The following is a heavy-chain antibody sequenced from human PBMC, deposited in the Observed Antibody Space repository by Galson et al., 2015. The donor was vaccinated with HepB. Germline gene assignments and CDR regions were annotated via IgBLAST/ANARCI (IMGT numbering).Heavy chain of an antibody. J-gene: IGHJ3*02. CDR1: GGSISSSSYY. D-gene: IGHD4-17*01. CDR2: IYYSGST. V-gene: IGHV4-39*01. Sequence: SEPLSLTCTVSGGSISSSSYYWGWIRQPPGKGLEWIGSIYYSGSTYYNPSLKSRVTISVDTSKNQFSLKLSSVTAADTAVYYCARNDADYDMAFDIWGQGTVVTVSA. CDR3: ARNDADYDMAFDI.